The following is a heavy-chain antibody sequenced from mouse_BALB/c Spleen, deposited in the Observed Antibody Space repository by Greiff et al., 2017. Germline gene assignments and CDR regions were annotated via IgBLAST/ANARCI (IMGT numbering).Heavy chain of an antibody. CDR3: ARDYDYDGLHDAMDY. CDR1: GYTFTSYT. V-gene: IGHV1-4*01. Sequence: VKLQESGAELARPGASVKMSCKASGYTFTSYTMHWVKQRPGQGLEWIGYINPSSGYTNYNQKFKDKATLTADKSSSTAYMQLSSLTSEDSAVYYCARDYDYDGLHDAMDYWGQGTSVTVSS. CDR2: INPSSGYT. D-gene: IGHD2-4*01. J-gene: IGHJ4*01.